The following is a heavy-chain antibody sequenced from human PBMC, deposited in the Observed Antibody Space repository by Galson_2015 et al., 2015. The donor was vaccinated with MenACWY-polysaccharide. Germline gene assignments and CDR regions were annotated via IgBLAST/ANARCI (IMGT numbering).Heavy chain of an antibody. CDR2: IKQDGSEK. CDR3: ARGLCGDCYSVDY. J-gene: IGHJ4*02. D-gene: IGHD2-21*02. V-gene: IGHV3-7*04. Sequence: SLRLSCAASGFTFSSYWMSWVRQAPGKGLEWVANIKQDGSEKYYVDSVKGRFTISRDNAKNSLYLQMNSLRAEDTAVYYCARGLCGDCYSVDYWGQGTLVTVSS. CDR1: GFTFSSYW.